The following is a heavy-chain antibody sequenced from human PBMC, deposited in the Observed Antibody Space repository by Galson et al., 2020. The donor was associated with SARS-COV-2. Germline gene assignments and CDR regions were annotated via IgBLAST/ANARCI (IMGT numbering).Heavy chain of an antibody. CDR3: AREPYYDFWSGYPTRYGMDV. CDR2: INPSGGST. CDR1: GYTFTSYY. D-gene: IGHD3-3*01. Sequence: ASVKVSCKASGYTFTSYYMHWVRQAPGQGLEWMGIINPSGGSTSYAQKFQGRVTMTRDTSTSTVYMELSSLRSEDTAVYYCAREPYYDFWSGYPTRYGMDVWGQGTTVTVSS. J-gene: IGHJ6*02. V-gene: IGHV1-46*01.